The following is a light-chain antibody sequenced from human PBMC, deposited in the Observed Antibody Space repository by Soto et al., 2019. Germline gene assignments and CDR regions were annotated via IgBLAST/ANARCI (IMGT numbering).Light chain of an antibody. V-gene: IGLV3-9*01. J-gene: IGLJ1*01. Sequence: SYELTQPLSVSVALGQTARITCGGNNIGSKNVHWYQQKPGQAPVLVIYRDSNRPSGIPERFSGSNSGNTATLTISRAQAGDEADYYCQVWDSSTAHYVFGTGTKLTVL. CDR2: RDS. CDR3: QVWDSSTAHYV. CDR1: NIGSKN.